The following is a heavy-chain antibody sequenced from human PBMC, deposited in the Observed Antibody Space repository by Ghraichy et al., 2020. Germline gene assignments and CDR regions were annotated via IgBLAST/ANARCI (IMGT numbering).Heavy chain of an antibody. J-gene: IGHJ4*02. V-gene: IGHV4-59*01. CDR2: FFNTWNT. Sequence: SQTLSLTCTVSGDSLSPYSWSWIRQPPGKGLEWIGYFFNTWNTNYNPSLKSRVSVSLDTSKNQFSLKLRSVTAADTAVYYCARDALGASGTTYFDSWGQGIQVTVSS. CDR3: ARDALGASGTTYFDS. CDR1: GDSLSPYS. D-gene: IGHD1-1*01.